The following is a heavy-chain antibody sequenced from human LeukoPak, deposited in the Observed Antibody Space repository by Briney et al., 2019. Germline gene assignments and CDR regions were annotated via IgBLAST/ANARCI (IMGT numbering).Heavy chain of an antibody. CDR1: GFTFSSYW. Sequence: PGGSLRLSCAASGFTFSSYWMDWVRQAPGKGLVWVSRIASDGSSTTYADSVKGRFSISRDNAKNSLYLHMSSLRAEDTAVYYCASQNYGGHPYDYWGQGTLVTVSS. V-gene: IGHV3-74*01. D-gene: IGHD4-23*01. CDR3: ASQNYGGHPYDY. J-gene: IGHJ4*02. CDR2: IASDGSST.